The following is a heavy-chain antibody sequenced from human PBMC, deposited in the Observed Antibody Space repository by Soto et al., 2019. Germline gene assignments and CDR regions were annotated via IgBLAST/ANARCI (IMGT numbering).Heavy chain of an antibody. CDR1: GFSRGSDA. CDR2: ISGSAGTT. V-gene: IGHV3-23*01. J-gene: IGHJ4*02. D-gene: IGHD1-1*01. CDR3: ANYFGPGLGRFDY. Sequence: LRLSCTGCGFSRGSDAMYWVPEAPEKGLEWVSAISGSAGTTYYADSVKGRFTVSRDNSKNTLYLQMNSLRANDTAVYYCANYFGPGLGRFDYWGPGTLVTVSS.